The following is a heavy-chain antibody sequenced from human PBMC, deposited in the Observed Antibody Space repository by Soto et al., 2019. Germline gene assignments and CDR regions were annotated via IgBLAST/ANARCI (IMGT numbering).Heavy chain of an antibody. CDR2: INHSGSA. CDR3: ACPRRESRYFDY. Sequence: QVQLQQWGAGLLKPSETLSLTCAVYGGSFSGYYWSWIRQPPGKGLEWIGEINHSGSANYNPSLKSRVTIAVDTSRNQFSLKLTSVTAADTAVYYCACPRRESRYFDYWGQGSLVTVSS. J-gene: IGHJ4*02. V-gene: IGHV4-34*01. CDR1: GGSFSGYY.